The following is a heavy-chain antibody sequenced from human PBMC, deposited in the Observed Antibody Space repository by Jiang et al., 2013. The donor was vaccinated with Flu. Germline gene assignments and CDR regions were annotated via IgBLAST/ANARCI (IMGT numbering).Heavy chain of an antibody. V-gene: IGHV3-9*01. CDR3: AKDIGSSSWYYFDY. CDR2: ISWNSGSI. CDR1: GFTFDDYA. Sequence: VQLVESGGGLVQPGRSLRLSCAASGFTFDDYAMHWVRQAPGKGLEWVSGISWNSGSIGYADSVKGRFTISRDNAKNSLYLQMNSLRAEDTALYYCAKDIGSSSWYYFDYWGQGTLVTVSS. J-gene: IGHJ4*02. D-gene: IGHD6-13*01.